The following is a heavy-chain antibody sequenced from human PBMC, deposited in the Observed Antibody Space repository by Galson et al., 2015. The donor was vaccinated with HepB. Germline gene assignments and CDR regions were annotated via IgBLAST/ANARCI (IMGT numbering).Heavy chain of an antibody. CDR2: ISPHNGNT. V-gene: IGHV1-18*04. CDR3: ARDPGYSSGWYPLYGMDV. D-gene: IGHD6-19*01. Sequence: SVKVSCKGSGYTFTSNGISWVRQAPGQGLEWMGWISPHNGNTNYAQKFLGRVTMTTHASTSTADMELRSLRSDDTAVYYCARDPGYSSGWYPLYGMDVWGQGTTVTVSS. CDR1: GYTFTSNG. J-gene: IGHJ6*02.